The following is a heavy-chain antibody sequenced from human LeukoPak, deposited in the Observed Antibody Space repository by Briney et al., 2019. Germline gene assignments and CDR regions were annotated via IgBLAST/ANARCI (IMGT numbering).Heavy chain of an antibody. CDR1: GFTFSSYG. Sequence: GGSLRLSCAASGFTFSSYGMHWVRQAPGQGLEWVAVIWYDGTTKYYADSVKGRFTISRDNSKNTLYLQMNSLSVEDTAVYFCSTEDVSGSFDYWGQGTPVTVSS. V-gene: IGHV3-33*01. D-gene: IGHD3-10*01. J-gene: IGHJ4*02. CDR3: STEDVSGSFDY. CDR2: IWYDGTTK.